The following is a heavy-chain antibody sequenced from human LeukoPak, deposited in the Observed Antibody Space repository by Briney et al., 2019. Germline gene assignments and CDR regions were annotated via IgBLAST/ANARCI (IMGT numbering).Heavy chain of an antibody. CDR1: GYSFSDYY. D-gene: IGHD2-2*01. CDR3: ARAEVVVVPAASYWFDP. J-gene: IGHJ5*02. CDR2: INPNGGGT. V-gene: IGHV1-2*02. Sequence: ASVKVSCKASGYSFSDYYMHWVRQAPGQGLEWMGWINPNGGGTNYAQKFQGRVTMTRDTSISTAYMELSRLRSDDTAVYYCARAEVVVVPAASYWFDPWGQGTLVTVSS.